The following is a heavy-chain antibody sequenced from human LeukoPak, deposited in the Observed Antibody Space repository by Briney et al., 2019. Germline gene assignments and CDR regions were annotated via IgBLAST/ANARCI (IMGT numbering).Heavy chain of an antibody. CDR3: AREATDSSFSGFDY. CDR2: ISSSSSYI. Sequence: GGSLRLSCAASGFTFSSYSMNWVRQAPGKGLGWVSSISSSSSYIYYADSVKGRFTISRDNAKNSLYLQMNSLRAEDTAVYYCAREATDSSFSGFDYWGQGTLVTVSS. D-gene: IGHD6-6*01. J-gene: IGHJ4*02. V-gene: IGHV3-21*01. CDR1: GFTFSSYS.